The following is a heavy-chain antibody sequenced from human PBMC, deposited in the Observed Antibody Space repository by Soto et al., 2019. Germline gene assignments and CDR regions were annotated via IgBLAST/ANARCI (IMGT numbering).Heavy chain of an antibody. CDR2: LWYDGSGE. V-gene: IGHV3-33*08. J-gene: IGHJ4*02. Sequence: QVHLVESGGGVVQPGGSLRLSCAGSGFTFSDYGMHWVRQAPGKGLEWVAVLWYDGSGEYYTDSVRGQFTISRVNSKNTLYLQMNNLRDEDTGVYYCARDSVRFLEHFSKDYFDYWGQGTRVTVSS. CDR1: GFTFSDYG. D-gene: IGHD3-3*01. CDR3: ARDSVRFLEHFSKDYFDY.